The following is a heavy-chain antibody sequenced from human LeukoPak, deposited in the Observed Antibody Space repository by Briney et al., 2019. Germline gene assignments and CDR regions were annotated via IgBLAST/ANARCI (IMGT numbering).Heavy chain of an antibody. D-gene: IGHD2-15*01. CDR1: GGSFSGYY. V-gene: IGHV4-34*01. J-gene: IGHJ5*02. CDR2: INHSGST. CDR3: ARHRCSGGSCYPMNWFDP. Sequence: TSETLSLTCAVYGGSFSGYYWSWIRQPPGKGLEWIGEINHSGSTNYNPSLKSRVTISVDTSKNQFSLKLSSVTAADTAVYYCARHRCSGGSCYPMNWFDPWGQGTLVTVSS.